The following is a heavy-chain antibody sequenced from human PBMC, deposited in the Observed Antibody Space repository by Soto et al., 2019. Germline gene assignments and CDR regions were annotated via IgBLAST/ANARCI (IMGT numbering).Heavy chain of an antibody. D-gene: IGHD5-18*01. J-gene: IGHJ6*02. CDR3: TSWIGYSAGSDV. Sequence: QVQLVQSGAEVKRPGASVTVSCKASGYSFTNDDISWVRRATGQGLEWMGWMSPKTGNTGFAQKFQGRVTMTRNTSITTAYMELTRLRSDDTAVYYCTSWIGYSAGSDVWGQGTTVTVSS. CDR1: GYSFTNDD. V-gene: IGHV1-8*02. CDR2: MSPKTGNT.